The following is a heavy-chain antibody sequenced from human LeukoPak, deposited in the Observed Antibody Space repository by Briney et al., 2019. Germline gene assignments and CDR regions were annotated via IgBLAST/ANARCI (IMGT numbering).Heavy chain of an antibody. CDR3: ARSKSYSSGWTDFDC. CDR1: GFTFSSHD. J-gene: IGHJ4*02. CDR2: IGTAGNT. V-gene: IGHV3-13*01. Sequence: LTGGSLRLSCAASGFTFSSHDMHWVGQPTGKSVEWVSVIGTAGNTYYTDSVKGRFTISRENAKNSLYLQMDNLRAEDTAVYYCARSKSYSSGWTDFDCWGQGTLVTVSS. D-gene: IGHD6-19*01.